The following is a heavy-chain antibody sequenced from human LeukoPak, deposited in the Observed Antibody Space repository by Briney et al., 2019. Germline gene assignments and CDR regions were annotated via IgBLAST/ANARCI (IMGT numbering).Heavy chain of an antibody. CDR3: AREITFGGVIATPNYDY. Sequence: PGGSLRLSCAASGFTFSTYAMTWVRQAPGKGLEWVSYISSSGSTIYYADSVKGRFTISRDNAKNSLYLQMNSLRAEDTAVYYCAREITFGGVIATPNYDYWGQGTLVTVSS. J-gene: IGHJ4*02. D-gene: IGHD3-16*02. CDR2: ISSSGSTI. CDR1: GFTFSTYA. V-gene: IGHV3-48*04.